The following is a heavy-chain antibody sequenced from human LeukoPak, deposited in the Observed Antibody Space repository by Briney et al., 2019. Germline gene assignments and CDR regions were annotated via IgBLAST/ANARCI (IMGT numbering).Heavy chain of an antibody. CDR2: ISSSSSYI. V-gene: IGHV3-21*01. Sequence: PGGSLRLSCAASGFTFSSYSMNWVRQAPGKGLEWVSSISSSSSYIYYADSVKGRFTISRDNAKNSLYLQMNSLRAEDTAVYYCARDTEDSSSWYDAFDIWGQGTMVTVSS. D-gene: IGHD6-13*01. CDR3: ARDTEDSSSWYDAFDI. CDR1: GFTFSSYS. J-gene: IGHJ3*02.